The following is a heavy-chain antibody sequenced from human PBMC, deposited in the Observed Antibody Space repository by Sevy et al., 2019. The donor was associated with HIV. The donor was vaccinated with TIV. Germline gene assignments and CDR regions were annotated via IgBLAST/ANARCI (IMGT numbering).Heavy chain of an antibody. J-gene: IGHJ4*02. CDR3: ATGRYSSSWYLDY. CDR2: IYSGGST. D-gene: IGHD6-13*01. V-gene: IGHV3-53*01. CDR1: GFTVSSNY. Sequence: GGSLRLSCAASGFTVSSNYMSWVRQAPGKGLEWVSVIYSGGSTYYADSVKGRFTISRDNSKNTLYLQMNSLRAEDTAVYYCATGRYSSSWYLDYWGQGTPVTVSS.